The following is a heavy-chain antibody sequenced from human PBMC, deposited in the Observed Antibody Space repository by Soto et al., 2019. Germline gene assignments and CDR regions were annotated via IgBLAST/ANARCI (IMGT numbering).Heavy chain of an antibody. Sequence: PSEPLSLPYNVSGGSMRLSRYYWGRIRQPPGKGLELIGSIHYTGSTYYNPSLKSRLTISVDTSKNQFSLKLSSVTAADTAVYYCARKFNIAVAGYWGQGTLVTVSS. J-gene: IGHJ4*02. V-gene: IGHV4-39*01. D-gene: IGHD6-19*01. CDR2: IHYTGST. CDR1: GGSMRLSRYY. CDR3: ARKFNIAVAGY.